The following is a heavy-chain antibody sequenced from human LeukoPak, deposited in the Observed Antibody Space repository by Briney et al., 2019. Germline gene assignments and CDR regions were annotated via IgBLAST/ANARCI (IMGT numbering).Heavy chain of an antibody. CDR1: GLRFRNYG. CDR3: ARDYTGYFP. CDR2: IWYDGSNQ. Sequence: GGSLRLSCAASGLRFRNYGMHWVRQAPGKGLEWVAVIWYDGSNQYYVDSVKGRFTVSRDNAKNTLYLQMNSLRAEDTAVYYCARDYTGYFPWGQGTLVIVSS. D-gene: IGHD3-9*01. V-gene: IGHV3-33*01. J-gene: IGHJ5*02.